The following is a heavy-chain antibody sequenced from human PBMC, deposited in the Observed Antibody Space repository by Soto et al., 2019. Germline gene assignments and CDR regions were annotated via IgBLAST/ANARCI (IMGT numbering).Heavy chain of an antibody. V-gene: IGHV4-30-4*01. CDR1: GGSISSGDYY. CDR3: ARMYSSGSGWFHP. J-gene: IGHJ5*02. D-gene: IGHD6-19*01. CDR2: FYSSGSI. Sequence: SETLSLTCTVSGGSISSGDYYWSWIRQPPGKGLEWIGSFYSSGSIIYNPSLRSRVSISGDTSSNQFSMSLTSATAADTARYYCARMYSSGSGWFHPWGQGTLVTVSS.